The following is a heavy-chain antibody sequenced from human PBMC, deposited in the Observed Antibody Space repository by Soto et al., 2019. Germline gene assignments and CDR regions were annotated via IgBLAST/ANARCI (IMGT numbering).Heavy chain of an antibody. CDR3: AKDIGCSSTSCYAEYYYGMDV. J-gene: IGHJ6*02. D-gene: IGHD2-2*01. CDR1: GFTFDDYT. CDR2: ISWDGGST. Sequence: GGSLRLSCAASGFTFDDYTMHWVRQAPGKGLEWVSLISWDGGSTYYADSVKGRFTISRDNSKNSLYLQMNSLRTEDTALYYCAKDIGCSSTSCYAEYYYGMDVWGQGTTVTVSS. V-gene: IGHV3-43*01.